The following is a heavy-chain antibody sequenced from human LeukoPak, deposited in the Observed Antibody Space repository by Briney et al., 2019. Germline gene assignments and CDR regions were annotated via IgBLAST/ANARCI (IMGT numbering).Heavy chain of an antibody. CDR2: INHSGST. J-gene: IGHJ4*02. Sequence: SETLSLTCAVYGGSFSGYYWSWIRQPPGKGLEWIGEINHSGSTNYNPSLKSRVTISVDTSKNQFSLKLSSVTAADTAVYYCARQRWLQSPFDYWGQGTLVTVSS. D-gene: IGHD5-24*01. V-gene: IGHV4-34*01. CDR3: ARQRWLQSPFDY. CDR1: GGSFSGYY.